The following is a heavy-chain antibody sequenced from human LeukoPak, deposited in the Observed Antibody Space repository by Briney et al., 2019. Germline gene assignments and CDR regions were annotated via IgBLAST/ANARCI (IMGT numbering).Heavy chain of an antibody. CDR3: ARRWDSRFYFDY. CDR2: ISFSSATI. J-gene: IGHJ4*02. D-gene: IGHD1-26*01. CDR1: GFTFSSYS. V-gene: IGHV3-48*04. Sequence: GGSLRLSCEASGFTFSSYSMNWVRQAPGKGLEWVSYISFSSATIHYADSVKGRFTISRDNAKNSLYLQMNSLGAEDTALYYCARRWDSRFYFDYWGQGTLVTVSS.